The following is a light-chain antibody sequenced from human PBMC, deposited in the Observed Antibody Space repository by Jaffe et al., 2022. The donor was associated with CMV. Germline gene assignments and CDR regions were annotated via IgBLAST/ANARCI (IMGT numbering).Light chain of an antibody. V-gene: IGLV2-11*01. J-gene: IGLJ1*01. CDR2: DVT. CDR3: CSYAGSYPYV. CDR1: SSDVGAYNF. Sequence: QSALTQPRSVSGSPGQSVTISCTGTSSDVGAYNFVSWYQQHPGKAPKLIIYDVTKRPSGVPDRFSGSKSGYTASLTISGLQAEDEADYHCCSYAGSYPYVFGTGTTVTVV.